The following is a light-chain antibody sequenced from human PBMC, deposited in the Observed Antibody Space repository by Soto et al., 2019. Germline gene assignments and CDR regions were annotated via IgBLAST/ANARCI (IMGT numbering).Light chain of an antibody. CDR3: QQYGDSVYT. CDR2: GTS. Sequence: EIVLTQSPGTLSLSPGEGVTLSCRASQSIIRNYLAWYQQKPGQAPRLLIFGTSTRASGIPDRFSGSGSGTDFTLTITRLEPEDFAVYYCQQYGDSVYTFGQGTKVEIK. V-gene: IGKV3-20*01. CDR1: QSIIRNY. J-gene: IGKJ2*01.